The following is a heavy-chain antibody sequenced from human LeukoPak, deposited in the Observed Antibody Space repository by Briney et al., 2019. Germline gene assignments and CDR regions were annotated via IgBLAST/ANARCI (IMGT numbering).Heavy chain of an antibody. J-gene: IGHJ5*02. CDR2: ISRSSSYI. CDR3: ARGLMGFDP. CDR1: GFTFSSYS. Sequence: PGGSLRLSWAASGFTFSSYSMNWVRQAPGKGLEWVSSISRSSSYIHYADSVKGRFTISRDNAKNSLYLQMNSLRAEDTAVYYCARGLMGFDPWGQGTLVTVSS. V-gene: IGHV3-21*01.